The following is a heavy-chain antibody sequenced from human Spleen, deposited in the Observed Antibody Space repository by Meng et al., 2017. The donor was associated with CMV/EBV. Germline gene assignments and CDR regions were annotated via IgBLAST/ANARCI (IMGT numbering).Heavy chain of an antibody. CDR2: VNHGGIT. CDR3: AREPPPTVTMFPSPIDY. J-gene: IGHJ4*02. Sequence: GSLRLSCAVYGGSFSAYYWNWIRQPPGKGLEWIGEVNHGGITNYNPSLKSRVTISVDTSKNQFSLNLNSVTAADTAVYYCAREPPPTVTMFPSPIDYWGQGTLVTVSS. CDR1: GGSFSAYY. D-gene: IGHD4-11*01. V-gene: IGHV4-34*01.